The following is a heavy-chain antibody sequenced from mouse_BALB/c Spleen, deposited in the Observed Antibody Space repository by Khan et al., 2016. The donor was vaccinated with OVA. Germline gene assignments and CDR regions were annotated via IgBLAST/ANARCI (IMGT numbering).Heavy chain of an antibody. V-gene: IGHV1S137*01. Sequence: QVQLKQSGAKLVRPGVSVKISCKGSGYTFTDFTLHWVKQSHAMSLEWIGVISTYYGDATYNQRFKDKATMTVDKSSSTAYMELARLTSEDSAIYYCTRGGGGNRFAYWGQGTLVTVSA. CDR3: TRGGGGNRFAY. CDR1: GYTFTDFT. CDR2: ISTYYGDA. J-gene: IGHJ3*01.